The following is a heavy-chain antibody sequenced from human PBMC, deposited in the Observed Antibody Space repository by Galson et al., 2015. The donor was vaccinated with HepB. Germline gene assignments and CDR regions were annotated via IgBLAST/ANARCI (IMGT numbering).Heavy chain of an antibody. CDR2: FDPEDGET. Sequence: SVKVSCKVSGYTLTELSMHWVRQAPGKGLEWMGGFDPEDGETIYAQKFQGRVTMTEDTSTDTSYMELSSLRSEDTAVYYCATDFQLDVVDDAFDIWGQGTMVTVSS. CDR1: GYTLTELS. CDR3: ATDFQLDVVDDAFDI. V-gene: IGHV1-24*01. J-gene: IGHJ3*02. D-gene: IGHD2-21*01.